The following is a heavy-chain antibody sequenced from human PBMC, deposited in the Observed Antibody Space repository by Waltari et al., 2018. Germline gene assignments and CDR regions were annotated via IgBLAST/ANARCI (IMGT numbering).Heavy chain of an antibody. Sequence: QVQLQQWGAGLLQSSETLSLTCAVYGGSFSGYYWGWVRQPPGKGLEWIGEINHAGDTNHHPSLRGRVTMSPDTSMSQFSLKLNSVTAADTAVYYCVRLEDCTGPGGHCYSGDPFALDVWGQGTTVTVSS. D-gene: IGHD2-15*01. CDR1: GGSFSGYY. V-gene: IGHV4-34*02. CDR2: INHAGDT. J-gene: IGHJ6*02. CDR3: VRLEDCTGPGGHCYSGDPFALDV.